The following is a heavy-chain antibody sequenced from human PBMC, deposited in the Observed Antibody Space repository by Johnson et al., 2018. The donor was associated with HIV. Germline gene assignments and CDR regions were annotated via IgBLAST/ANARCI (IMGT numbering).Heavy chain of an antibody. CDR1: GFTFSSYA. V-gene: IGHV3-30-3*01. CDR3: AKADDSSGFDAFDI. Sequence: QVQLVESGGGVVQPGRSLRISCAASGFTFSSYAMNWVRQAPGKGLEWVAVISSDGNNKYYADSVKDRFTISRDNSKNTLYLQMNSLRAEDTAVYYCAKADDSSGFDAFDIWGQGTMVTVSS. CDR2: ISSDGNNK. J-gene: IGHJ3*02. D-gene: IGHD3-22*01.